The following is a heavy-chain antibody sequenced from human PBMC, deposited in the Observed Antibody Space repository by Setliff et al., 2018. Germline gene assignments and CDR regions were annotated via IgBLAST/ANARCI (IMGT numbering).Heavy chain of an antibody. Sequence: GASVKVSCKASGGTFSSYAISWVRQAPGQGLEWMGGIIPIFGTANYAQKFQGRVTITRDTSTSTVYMELSSLRSEDTAVYYCARVYGYSYGYEVYYYYGMDVWGQGTTVTVSS. V-gene: IGHV1-69*05. D-gene: IGHD5-18*01. CDR2: IIPIFGTA. J-gene: IGHJ6*02. CDR1: GGTFSSYA. CDR3: ARVYGYSYGYEVYYYYGMDV.